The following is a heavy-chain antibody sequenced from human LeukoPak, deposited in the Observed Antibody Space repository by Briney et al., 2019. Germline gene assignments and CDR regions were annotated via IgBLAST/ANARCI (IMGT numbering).Heavy chain of an antibody. J-gene: IGHJ4*02. CDR2: IKQDGSER. Sequence: GGSLRLSCTASGFTFGDYAMSWFRQAPGKGLEWVANIKQDGSERYYVDSVKGRFTISRDNAKNSLYLQMNSLRAEDTAVYYCARSRDGVEIFDYWGQGTLVTVSS. D-gene: IGHD5-24*01. CDR3: ARSRDGVEIFDY. V-gene: IGHV3-7*01. CDR1: GFTFGDYA.